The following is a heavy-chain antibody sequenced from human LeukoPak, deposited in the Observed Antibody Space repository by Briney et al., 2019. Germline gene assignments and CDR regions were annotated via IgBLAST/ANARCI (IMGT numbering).Heavy chain of an antibody. D-gene: IGHD2-21*02. CDR2: IIPIFGTA. CDR1: GGTFISYA. V-gene: IGHV1-69*13. CDR3: ARDLCGGDCYLYYYYYYMDV. J-gene: IGHJ6*03. Sequence: SVKVSCKASGGTFISYAISWVRQAPGQGLEWMGGIIPIFGTANYAQKFQGRVTITADESTSTAYMELSSLRSEDTAVYYCARDLCGGDCYLYYYYYYMDVWGKGTTVTVSS.